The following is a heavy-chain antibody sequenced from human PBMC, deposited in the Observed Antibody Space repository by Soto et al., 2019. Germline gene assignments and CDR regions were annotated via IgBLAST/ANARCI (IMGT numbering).Heavy chain of an antibody. CDR3: ANGGGSYYPFDY. D-gene: IGHD1-26*01. CDR1: GYTFTSYA. CDR2: INAGNGNT. J-gene: IGHJ4*02. Sequence: GPSVKVSCKASGYTFTSYAMHWVRQAPGQRLEWMGWINAGNGNTKYSQKFQGRVTITRDTSASTAYMELSSLRSEDTAVYYCANGGGSYYPFDYWGQGTLVTVSS. V-gene: IGHV1-3*01.